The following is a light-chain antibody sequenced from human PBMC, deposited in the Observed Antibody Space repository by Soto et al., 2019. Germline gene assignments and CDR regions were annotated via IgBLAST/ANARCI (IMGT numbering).Light chain of an antibody. CDR2: WSS. Sequence: DIVMTQSPDSLAVSLGKRATINCKSSQTVLYSSTNKQYLSWHQLKPGQPPKLLIYWSSTRESGVPDGFSGSGSDTDFTRAISSLQAEDVAVYYCQQYHSTPYTFGQGTKLEI. CDR1: QTVLYSSTNKQY. V-gene: IGKV4-1*01. CDR3: QQYHSTPYT. J-gene: IGKJ2*01.